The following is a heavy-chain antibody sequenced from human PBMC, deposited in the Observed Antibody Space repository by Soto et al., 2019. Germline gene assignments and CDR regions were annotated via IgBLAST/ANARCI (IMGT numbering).Heavy chain of an antibody. J-gene: IGHJ4*02. V-gene: IGHV4-61*01. Sequence: SETLSLTCTASGGSVSSGSYYWSWIRQPPGKGLEWIGYIYYSGSTNYNPSLKSRVTISVDTSKNQFSLKLSSVTAADTAVYYCARVGFGVVTPFDYWGQGTLVTVSS. D-gene: IGHD3-3*01. CDR2: IYYSGST. CDR1: GGSVSSGSYY. CDR3: ARVGFGVVTPFDY.